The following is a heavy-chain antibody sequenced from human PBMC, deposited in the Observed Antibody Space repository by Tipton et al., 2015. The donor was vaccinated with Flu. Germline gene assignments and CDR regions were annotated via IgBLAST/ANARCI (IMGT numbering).Heavy chain of an antibody. Sequence: SLRLSCAASGFTFSLYGMHWVRQAPGKGLEWVAVMSYDGRNKFYADSVKGRFTISRDNSKNTLYLQMNSLRVEDTAVYYCAKGGYPEYEDIPYAMDVWGQGTTVTVSS. D-gene: IGHD1-1*01. V-gene: IGHV3-30*18. CDR2: MSYDGRNK. CDR3: AKGGYPEYEDIPYAMDV. J-gene: IGHJ6*02. CDR1: GFTFSLYG.